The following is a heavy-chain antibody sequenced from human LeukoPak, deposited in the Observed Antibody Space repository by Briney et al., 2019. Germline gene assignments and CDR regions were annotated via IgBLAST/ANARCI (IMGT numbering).Heavy chain of an antibody. V-gene: IGHV1-3*01. CDR2: INAGNGNT. J-gene: IGHJ4*02. CDR1: GYTFTSYA. D-gene: IGHD3-9*01. CDR3: AGVYDILTGYYGLGY. Sequence: ASVKVSCKASGYTFTSYAMHWVRQAPGQRLEWMGWINAGNGNTKYSQKFQGRVTITRDTSASTAYMELSSLRSEDTAVYYCAGVYDILTGYYGLGYWGQGTLDTVSS.